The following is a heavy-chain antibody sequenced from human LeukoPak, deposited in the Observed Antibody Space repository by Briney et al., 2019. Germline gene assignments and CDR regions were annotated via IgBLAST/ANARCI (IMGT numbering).Heavy chain of an antibody. CDR1: GGSISSGSYY. Sequence: SETLSLTCTVSGGSISSGSYYWSWIRQPAGKGLEWIGRIYTSGSTNYNPSLKSRVTISVDTSKNQFSLKLSSVTAADTAVYYCARDLFRAGYYYDSSGYYENWFDPWGRGTLVTVSS. D-gene: IGHD3-22*01. V-gene: IGHV4-61*02. J-gene: IGHJ5*02. CDR3: ARDLFRAGYYYDSSGYYENWFDP. CDR2: IYTSGST.